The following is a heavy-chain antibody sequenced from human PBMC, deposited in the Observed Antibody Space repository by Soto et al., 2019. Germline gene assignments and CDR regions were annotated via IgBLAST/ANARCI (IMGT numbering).Heavy chain of an antibody. CDR1: GDSVSSNSAA. CDR3: ASETELTFAFDI. V-gene: IGHV6-1*01. D-gene: IGHD1-7*01. J-gene: IGHJ3*02. Sequence: SQTLSLTCAISGDSVSSNSAAWNWIRQSPSRGLEWLGRTYYRSKWYNDYAVSVKSRITINPDTSKNHFSLQLNSVTPEDSAVYYFASETELTFAFDIWGQGTMVTVSS. CDR2: TYYRSKWYN.